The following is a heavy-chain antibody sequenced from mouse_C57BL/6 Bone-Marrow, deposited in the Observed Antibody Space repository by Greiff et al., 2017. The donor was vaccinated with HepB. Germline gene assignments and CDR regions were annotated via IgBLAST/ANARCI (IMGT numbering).Heavy chain of an antibody. J-gene: IGHJ3*01. D-gene: IGHD3-3*01. V-gene: IGHV3-6*01. Sequence: EVKLQESGPGLVKPSQSLSLTCSVSGYSITSCYYWNWIRQFPGNKLEWIGYISYDGSTNYNPSLKNRISITRDTSKNQFFLKLNSVTTEDTATYYCARDRDSSWFAYWGQGTLVTVSA. CDR1: GYSITSCYY. CDR2: ISYDGST. CDR3: ARDRDSSWFAY.